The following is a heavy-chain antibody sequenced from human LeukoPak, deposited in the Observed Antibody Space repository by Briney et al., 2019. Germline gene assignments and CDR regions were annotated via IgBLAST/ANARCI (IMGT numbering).Heavy chain of an antibody. D-gene: IGHD3-22*01. CDR3: ARDIAATERYYDSSGYYRGVFDY. CDR1: GYTFTGYY. CDR2: INPNSGGT. V-gene: IGHV1-2*04. Sequence: ASVKVSCKASGYTFTGYYMHWVRQAPGQGLEWMRWINPNSGGTNYAQKFQGWVTMTRDTSISTAYMELSRLRSDDTAVYYCARDIAATERYYDSSGYYRGVFDYWGQGTLVTVSS. J-gene: IGHJ4*02.